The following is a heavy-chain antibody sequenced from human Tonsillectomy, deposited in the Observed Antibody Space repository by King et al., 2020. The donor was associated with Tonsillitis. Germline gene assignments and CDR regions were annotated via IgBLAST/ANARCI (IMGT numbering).Heavy chain of an antibody. D-gene: IGHD3-22*01. CDR2: LYSGGSS. V-gene: IGHV3-53*01. CDR1: GFNVSSNY. Sequence: VQLVESGGGLIQPGGSLRLSCAASGFNVSSNYMSWVRQAPGKGLECVSVLYSGGSSYFADSVKDRFIIYRDDFKNTLYLQMHSLRAEDTAVYFCARDQNDSDGCGAFDIWGQGTMVTVSS. J-gene: IGHJ3*02. CDR3: ARDQNDSDGCGAFDI.